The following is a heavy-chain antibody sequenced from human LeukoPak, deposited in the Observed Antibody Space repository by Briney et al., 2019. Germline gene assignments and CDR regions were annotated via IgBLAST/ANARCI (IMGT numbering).Heavy chain of an antibody. CDR2: INPAGGST. Sequence: GASVKVSCEASGYTFTFYYMHWVRQAPGQGLEWMGIINPAGGSTTYAQKFQGRLTMTRDTSTSTVSMELSSLKSEDTALYYCAGGSGSPDYWGQGTLVTVSS. D-gene: IGHD1-26*01. CDR3: AGGSGSPDY. CDR1: GYTFTFYY. V-gene: IGHV1-46*01. J-gene: IGHJ4*02.